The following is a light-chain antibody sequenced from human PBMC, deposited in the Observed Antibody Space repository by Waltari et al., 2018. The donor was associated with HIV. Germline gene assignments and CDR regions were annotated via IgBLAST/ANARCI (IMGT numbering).Light chain of an antibody. CDR2: AAS. CDR1: QDISSY. V-gene: IGKV1-8*01. J-gene: IGKJ1*01. CDR3: QQYYNYPRT. Sequence: AIRMTQSPSSFSASTGDRATITCRASQDISSYLAWYQQKPGKAPKLLINAASTLQTGFPSRFNGSGSGTDFTLTISCLQSEDFATYYCQQYYNYPRTFGQGTRVEIK.